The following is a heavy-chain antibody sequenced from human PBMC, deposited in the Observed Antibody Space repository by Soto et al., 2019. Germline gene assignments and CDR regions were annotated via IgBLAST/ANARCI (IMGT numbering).Heavy chain of an antibody. D-gene: IGHD3-3*01. CDR2: INPTEGRT. CDR3: ARGRGISFGYNWFDP. J-gene: IGHJ5*02. Sequence: QVQLVQSGAEVRKPGASVKLSCQTSGYPFNSYHMHWVRQAPGQGLEWMGVINPTEGRTRYSQSFQDRVIMTRDTSTSPVYMELSSLRSEDTAIYFCARGRGISFGYNWFDPWGRGTLVTVSS. CDR1: GYPFNSYH. V-gene: IGHV1-46*02.